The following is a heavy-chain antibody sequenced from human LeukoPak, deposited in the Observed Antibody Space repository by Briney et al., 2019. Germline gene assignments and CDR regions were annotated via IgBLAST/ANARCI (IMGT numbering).Heavy chain of an antibody. CDR3: ARVRDSSGWYYFDY. Sequence: PSETLSLTCTVSGGSISSGDYYWSWIRQPPGKGLEWIGYIYYSGSTYYSPSLKSRVTLSVDTSKNQFSLKLSSVTAADTAVYYCARVRDSSGWYYFDYWGQGTLVTVSS. CDR1: GGSISSGDYY. D-gene: IGHD6-19*01. V-gene: IGHV4-30-4*01. CDR2: IYYSGST. J-gene: IGHJ4*02.